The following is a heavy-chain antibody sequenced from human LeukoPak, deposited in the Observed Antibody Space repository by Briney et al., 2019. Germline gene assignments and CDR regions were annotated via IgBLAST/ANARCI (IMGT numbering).Heavy chain of an antibody. Sequence: SQTLSLTCTVSGGSISSGSYYWSWIRQPPGKGLEWIGYIYYSGSTNYNPSLKSRVTISVDTSKNQFSLKLSSVTAADTAVYYCARVVLTTSNAENFDYWGQGTLVTVSS. CDR1: GGSISSGSYY. CDR3: ARVVLTTSNAENFDY. V-gene: IGHV4-61*01. D-gene: IGHD4/OR15-4a*01. J-gene: IGHJ4*02. CDR2: IYYSGST.